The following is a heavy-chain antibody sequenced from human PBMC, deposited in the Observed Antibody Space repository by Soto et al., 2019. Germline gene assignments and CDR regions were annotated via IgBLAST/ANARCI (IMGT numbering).Heavy chain of an antibody. V-gene: IGHV1-69*06. CDR3: ARDLHRVWFDP. CDR1: GGTFSSYA. CDR2: IIPIFGTE. J-gene: IGHJ5*02. Sequence: SVKVSCKASGGTFSSYAISWVRQAPVQGLEWMGGIIPIFGTENYAQKFQGRVTITADKSTSTAYMELSSLRSEDTAVYYCARDLHRVWFDPSAQGTLVTVSS.